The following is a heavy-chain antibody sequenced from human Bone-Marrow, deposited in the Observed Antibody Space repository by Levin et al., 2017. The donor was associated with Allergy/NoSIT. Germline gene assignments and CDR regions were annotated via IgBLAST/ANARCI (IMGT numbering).Heavy chain of an antibody. CDR2: ISESGSKK. D-gene: IGHD3-16*01. V-gene: IGHV3-11*01. J-gene: IGHJ3*02. Sequence: GESLKISCAASGFTFSDYYMSWIRQAPGRGLEWISSISESGSKKYYADSAKGRFTMSRDNARKSLYLQMNSLRVEDTAVYYCARHICNNYVCYDVFDIWGQGTMVTVSS. CDR1: GFTFSDYY. CDR3: ARHICNNYVCYDVFDI.